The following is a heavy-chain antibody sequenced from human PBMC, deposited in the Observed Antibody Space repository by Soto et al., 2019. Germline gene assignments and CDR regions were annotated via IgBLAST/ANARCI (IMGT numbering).Heavy chain of an antibody. CDR2: IIPIFGTA. V-gene: IGHV1-69*13. Sequence: GASVKVSCKASGGTFSSYAISWVRQAPGQGLEWMGGIIPIFGTANYAQKFQGRVTITADESTSTAYMELSSLRSEDTAVYYCARPILTDIVATITYYYGMDVWGQGTTVTVSS. D-gene: IGHD5-12*01. CDR1: GGTFSSYA. J-gene: IGHJ6*02. CDR3: ARPILTDIVATITYYYGMDV.